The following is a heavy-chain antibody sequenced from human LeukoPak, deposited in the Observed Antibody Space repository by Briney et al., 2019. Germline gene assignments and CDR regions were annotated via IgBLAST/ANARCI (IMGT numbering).Heavy chain of an antibody. D-gene: IGHD2-15*01. CDR3: ARTGMVGAADY. Sequence: SETLSLTCTVSGGSISTSDYNGGCIRQPPGKGLEWIGSINYSGNTYYNPSLKSRVTISVDTSKNQFSLKLSSVTAADTAVYYRARTGMVGAADYWGQGTLVTVSS. CDR2: INYSGNT. J-gene: IGHJ4*02. V-gene: IGHV4-39*01. CDR1: GGSISTSDYN.